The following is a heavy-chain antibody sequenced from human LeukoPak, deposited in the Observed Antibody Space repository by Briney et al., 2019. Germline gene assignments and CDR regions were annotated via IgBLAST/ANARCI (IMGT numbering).Heavy chain of an antibody. J-gene: IGHJ4*02. CDR3: ARAAVAGTVHDY. Sequence: GGSLRLSCAASGFTFSSYGMHWVRQAPGKGLEWVAIISYDGSNKYYADSVKGRFTISRDNAKNSLYLQLNSLRAEDTAVYYCARAAVAGTVHDYWGQGTLVTVSS. V-gene: IGHV3-30*03. D-gene: IGHD6-19*01. CDR2: ISYDGSNK. CDR1: GFTFSSYG.